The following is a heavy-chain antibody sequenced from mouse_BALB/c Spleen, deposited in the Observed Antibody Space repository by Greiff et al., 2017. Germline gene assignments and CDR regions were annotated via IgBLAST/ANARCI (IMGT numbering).Heavy chain of an antibody. J-gene: IGHJ3*01. CDR3: ARLSDYDGAWFAY. V-gene: IGHV2-9-2*01. Sequence: VKLQQSGPGLVAPSQSLSITCTVSGFSLTSYDISWIRQPPGKGLEWLGVIWTGGGTNYNSAFMSRLSISKDNSKSQVFLKMNSLQTDDTAMYYCARLSDYDGAWFAYWGQGTLVTVSA. CDR1: GFSLTSYD. CDR2: IWTGGGT. D-gene: IGHD2-4*01.